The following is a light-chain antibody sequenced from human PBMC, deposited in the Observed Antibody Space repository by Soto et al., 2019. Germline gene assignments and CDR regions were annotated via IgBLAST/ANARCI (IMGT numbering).Light chain of an antibody. CDR2: GVS. V-gene: IGKV3-20*01. J-gene: IGKJ2*01. Sequence: EIVLTQSPGTLSLSPGERVTLSCRASQSVSSSYLAWYQQKPGQAPRLLIYGVSRRATGIPDRFSGRGSGTDFTLTISRLEPEDFAVYFCQQYGDSPQTFGQGTKLEIK. CDR1: QSVSSSY. CDR3: QQYGDSPQT.